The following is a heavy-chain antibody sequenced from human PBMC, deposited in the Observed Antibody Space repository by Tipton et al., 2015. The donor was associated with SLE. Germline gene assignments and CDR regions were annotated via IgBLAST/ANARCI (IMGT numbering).Heavy chain of an antibody. Sequence: LRLSCTVSGDSINSPNHYWGWIRQPPGKGLEWIGSIYYSGSTYYNPSLKSRVTMSLDASKNQFSLKLSSVTAADTAMYYCAKFFGQPYNWFDPWGQGTLVTVSS. D-gene: IGHD3-3*01. V-gene: IGHV4-39*07. CDR1: GDSINSPNHY. CDR3: AKFFGQPYNWFDP. J-gene: IGHJ5*02. CDR2: IYYSGST.